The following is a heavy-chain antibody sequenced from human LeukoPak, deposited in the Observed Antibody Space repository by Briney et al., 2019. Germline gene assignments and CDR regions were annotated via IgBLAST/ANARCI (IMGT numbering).Heavy chain of an antibody. CDR3: ARDRRAHGY. CDR2: IKEDGSEK. CDR1: GFTFSSSW. V-gene: IGHV3-7*03. Sequence: GGSLRRSYEASGFTFSSSWMTWVRQAPGKGLEWVANIKEDGSEKYYVDSVKGRFTISRDNAKNSLYLQMNSLRAEDTAVYYCARDRRAHGYWGQGTLVTVSS. J-gene: IGHJ4*02.